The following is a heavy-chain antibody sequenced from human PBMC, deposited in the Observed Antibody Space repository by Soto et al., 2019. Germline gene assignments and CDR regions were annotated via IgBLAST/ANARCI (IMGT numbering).Heavy chain of an antibody. CDR1: GFTFKNYA. CDR2: IWNDGNKM. J-gene: IGHJ5*02. D-gene: IGHD3-3*01. CDR3: AKDAVLRFLEWLSWFDP. Sequence: GGSLRLSCAASGFTFKNYAMHWVRQAPGKGLEWVAVIWNDGNKMYYGDSVKGRFTISRDNSKNTLYLQMNSLRAEDTAVYYCAKDAVLRFLEWLSWFDPWGQGTLVTVSS. V-gene: IGHV3-30*02.